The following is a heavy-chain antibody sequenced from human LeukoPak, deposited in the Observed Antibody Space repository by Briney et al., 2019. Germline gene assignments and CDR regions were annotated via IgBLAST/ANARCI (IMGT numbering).Heavy chain of an antibody. J-gene: IGHJ5*02. CDR2: ISGSGGST. V-gene: IGHV3-23*01. D-gene: IGHD3-16*01. CDR1: PFTSSGHW. Sequence: AGGSLRLSCAASPFTSSGHWMSWVRQAPGKGLEWVSAISGSGGSTYYADSVKGRFTISRDNSKNTLYLQMNSLRAEDTAVYYCAKFAGEFDPWGQGTLVTVSS. CDR3: AKFAGEFDP.